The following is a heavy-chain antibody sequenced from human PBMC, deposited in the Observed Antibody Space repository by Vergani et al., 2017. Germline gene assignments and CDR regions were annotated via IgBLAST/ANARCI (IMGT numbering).Heavy chain of an antibody. V-gene: IGHV3-23*01. Sequence: EVQLLESGGGLVQPGGSLRLSCAASGFTFSSYAMSWVRQAPGKGLEWVSAISGSGGSTYYADSVKGRFTISRDKSKNTLYLQMNSLRAEDMAVYYCAKVRTTVTSPSGVGAFDIWGQGTMVTVSS. CDR2: ISGSGGST. CDR3: AKVRTTVTSPSGVGAFDI. J-gene: IGHJ3*02. CDR1: GFTFSSYA. D-gene: IGHD4-17*01.